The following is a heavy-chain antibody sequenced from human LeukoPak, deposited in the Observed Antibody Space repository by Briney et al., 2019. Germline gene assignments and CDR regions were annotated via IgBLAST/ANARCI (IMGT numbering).Heavy chain of an antibody. CDR3: ARDSEHFGEGDMDV. D-gene: IGHD3-10*01. CDR2: IVPIFDKS. CDR1: GGTFSTYA. J-gene: IGHJ6*03. V-gene: IGHV1-69*06. Sequence: SVKVSCKASGGTFSTYAINWVRQDPGQGLEWMGAIVPIFDKSSYAQKFQGRLTITADKSTSTVYMELSSLRSEDTAVYCARDSEHFGEGDMDVWGKGTTVIVSS.